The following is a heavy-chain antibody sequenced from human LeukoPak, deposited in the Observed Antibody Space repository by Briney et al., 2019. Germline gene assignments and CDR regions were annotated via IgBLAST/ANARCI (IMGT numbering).Heavy chain of an antibody. CDR3: ARSVAVPGTEIDY. J-gene: IGHJ4*02. CDR1: GGCIRGWD. D-gene: IGHD6-19*01. CDR2: IYYSGST. Sequence: SETLSLACTVSGGCIRGWDWTWIREPPGKGLEWIGYIYYSGSTKYNPSLTSRVTISLDTSKNQFSLKLSSVTAADTAVYYCARSVAVPGTEIDYWGQGTLVTVSS. V-gene: IGHV4-59*01.